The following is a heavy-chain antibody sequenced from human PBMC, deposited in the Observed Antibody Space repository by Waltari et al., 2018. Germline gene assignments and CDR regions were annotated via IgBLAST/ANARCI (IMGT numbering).Heavy chain of an antibody. CDR2: IYSGCST. J-gene: IGHJ3*02. CDR3: AVNYYDSSGYPDDAFDI. CDR1: GFTVSSNY. V-gene: IGHV3-53*01. Sequence: EVQLVESGGGLIQPGGSLRLSCAASGFTVSSNYMSWVRQAPGKGLEWVSVIYSGCSTYYADSVKGRFTISRDNSKNTLYLQMNSLRAEDTAVYYCAVNYYDSSGYPDDAFDIWGQGTMVTVSS. D-gene: IGHD3-22*01.